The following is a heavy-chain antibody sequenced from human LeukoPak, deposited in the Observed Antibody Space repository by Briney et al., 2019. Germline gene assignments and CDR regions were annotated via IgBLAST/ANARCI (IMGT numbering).Heavy chain of an antibody. CDR1: GGSFDGYY. CDR3: ARGELEPQLWLRLFYFEY. CDR2: VNHREVT. Sequence: SETLSLTCAVYGGSFDGYYWSWFRQAPGGGLEWIGEVNHREVTHYNPSLKSRVTILADASKNQFSLKLTSVTAADTAVYYCARGELEPQLWLRLFYFEYWGQGVLVTVSS. V-gene: IGHV4-34*01. D-gene: IGHD5-18*01. J-gene: IGHJ4*02.